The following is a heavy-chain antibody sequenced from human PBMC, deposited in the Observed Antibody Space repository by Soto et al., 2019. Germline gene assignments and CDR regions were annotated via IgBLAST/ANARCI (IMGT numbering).Heavy chain of an antibody. D-gene: IGHD2-2*01. CDR3: ARDPDYADS. Sequence: GGSLRLSCAASGFTFSRYSMNWVRQAPGKGLEWVSSITDNGDVYYADSMMGRFTISRDNAQNSLYLQMNILRAEDTAVYYCARDPDYADSWGQGTLVTVSS. CDR1: GFTFSRYS. CDR2: ITDNGDV. J-gene: IGHJ4*02. V-gene: IGHV3-21*01.